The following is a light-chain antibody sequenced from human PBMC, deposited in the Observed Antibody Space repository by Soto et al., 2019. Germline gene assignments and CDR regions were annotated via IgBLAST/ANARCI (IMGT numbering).Light chain of an antibody. CDR2: AAS. CDR1: QTIGIF. J-gene: IGKJ1*01. Sequence: DSEITQTPLSLSASVEDRVTMICRASQTIGIFLNWHQQKPGRAPKLLIYAASRLQSGVPSRFSGSGSGTEFTLTISSLQPDDSATYYCQPYNSYRAFGQGTKVDIK. V-gene: IGKV1-39*01. CDR3: QPYNSYRA.